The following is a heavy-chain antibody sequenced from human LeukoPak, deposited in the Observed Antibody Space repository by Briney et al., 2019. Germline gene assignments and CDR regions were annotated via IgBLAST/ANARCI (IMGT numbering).Heavy chain of an antibody. V-gene: IGHV4-30-2*01. CDR2: IYHSGST. Sequence: SETLSLTCAVSGGSISSGGYSWSWIRQPPGTGLEWIGYIYHSGSTYYNPSLKSRVTISVDTSKNQFSLKLRSVTAADTAVYYCARIAVAEDYYFDYWGQGTLVTVSS. CDR1: GGSISSGGYS. D-gene: IGHD6-19*01. CDR3: ARIAVAEDYYFDY. J-gene: IGHJ4*02.